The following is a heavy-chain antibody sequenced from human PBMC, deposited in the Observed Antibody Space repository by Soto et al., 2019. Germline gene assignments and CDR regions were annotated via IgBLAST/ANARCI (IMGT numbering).Heavy chain of an antibody. Sequence: QLQLVQSGTELKKPGASVKVSCKASGYTFTNYGITWVRQAPGQGLEWMGWINADYGNTNYEQKFQGRVTMTTDTSTNTAYMELRSLRSDDTAVYYWARKSLSNFNGFDPWGQGTLVTVSS. CDR2: INADYGNT. J-gene: IGHJ5*02. D-gene: IGHD4-4*01. CDR3: ARKSLSNFNGFDP. V-gene: IGHV1-18*04. CDR1: GYTFTNYG.